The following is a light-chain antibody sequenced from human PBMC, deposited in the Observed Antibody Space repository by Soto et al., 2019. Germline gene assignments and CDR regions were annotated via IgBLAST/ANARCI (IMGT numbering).Light chain of an antibody. CDR2: AAS. CDR3: HQSYSTPRT. Sequence: DIQMTQSPSSLSASVGDRVTMTCRASESISSYLNWYQQKPGKAPKLLIYAASSLQSGVPSRFSGSGSGTDFTLTISSLQPEDFAAYYCHQSYSTPRTFDQGTKVEIK. J-gene: IGKJ1*01. CDR1: ESISSY. V-gene: IGKV1-39*01.